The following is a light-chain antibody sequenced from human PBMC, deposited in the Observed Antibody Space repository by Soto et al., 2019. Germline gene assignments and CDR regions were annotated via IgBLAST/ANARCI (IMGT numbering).Light chain of an antibody. Sequence: AIRMTQSPSSLSASTGDRVTITCRASQGISSYLAWYQQKPGKAHKLLIYAASTLQSGVPSRFSGSGSGTDFTLTISCLQSEDFATYYCQQYYSYPRTFGQGTKVELK. CDR2: AAS. J-gene: IGKJ1*01. CDR3: QQYYSYPRT. V-gene: IGKV1-8*01. CDR1: QGISSY.